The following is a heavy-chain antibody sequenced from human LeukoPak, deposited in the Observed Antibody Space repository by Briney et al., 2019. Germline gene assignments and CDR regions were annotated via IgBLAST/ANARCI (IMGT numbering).Heavy chain of an antibody. CDR1: GFTFSSYG. D-gene: IGHD6-19*01. CDR3: AKDRYSSGWYGGPPVC. Sequence: GGSLRLSCAASGFTFSSYGMHWVRQAPGKGLEWVAFIRYDGSNKYYADSVKGRFTISRDNSKNTLYLQMNSLRAEDTAVYYCAKDRYSSGWYGGPPVCWGQGTLVTVSS. CDR2: IRYDGSNK. J-gene: IGHJ4*02. V-gene: IGHV3-30*02.